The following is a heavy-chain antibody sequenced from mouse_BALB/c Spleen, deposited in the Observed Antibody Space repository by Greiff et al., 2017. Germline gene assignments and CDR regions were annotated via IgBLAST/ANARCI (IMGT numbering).Heavy chain of an antibody. CDR2: ISTYYGDA. CDR3: ARSGGYYYGSHWYFDV. CDR1: GYTFTDYA. D-gene: IGHD1-1*01. Sequence: VQLQQSGAELVRPGVSVKISCKGSGYTFTDYAMHWVKQSHAKSLEWIGVISTYYGDASYNQKFKGKATMTVDKSSSTAYMELARLTSEDSAIYYCARSGGYYYGSHWYFDVWGAGTTVTVSS. J-gene: IGHJ1*01. V-gene: IGHV1S137*01.